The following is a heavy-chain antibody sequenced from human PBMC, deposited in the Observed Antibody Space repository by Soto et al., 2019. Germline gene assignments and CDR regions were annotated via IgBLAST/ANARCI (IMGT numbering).Heavy chain of an antibody. D-gene: IGHD6-19*01. CDR3: ATAGRSGWCSFGY. CDR1: GFTFSNAW. CDR2: IKDKSEGETT. J-gene: IGHJ4*02. V-gene: IGHV3-15*07. Sequence: GGSMRLSCAASGFTFSNAWMIWVRRAPGGGLEWVGRIKDKSEGETTDYAAPVKGRFIISREDSESTLYLQMNSLETEDTAVYYCATAGRSGWCSFGYWGQGTLVTVSS.